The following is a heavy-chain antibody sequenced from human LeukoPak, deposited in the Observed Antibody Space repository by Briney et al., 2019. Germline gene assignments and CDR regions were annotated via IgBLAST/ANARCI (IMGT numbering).Heavy chain of an antibody. CDR1: GGTFSSYA. CDR2: IIPIFGTA. Sequence: VASVKVSCKASGGTFSSYAISWVRQAPGQGLEWMGGIIPIFGTANYAQKFQGRVTITADKSTSTAYMELGSLRSEDTAVYYCGYGSGTNHYYYGMDVWGKGTTVTVSS. D-gene: IGHD3-10*01. J-gene: IGHJ6*04. CDR3: GYGSGTNHYYYGMDV. V-gene: IGHV1-69*06.